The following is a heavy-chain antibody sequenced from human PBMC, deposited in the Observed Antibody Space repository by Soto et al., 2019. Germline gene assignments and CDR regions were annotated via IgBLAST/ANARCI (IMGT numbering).Heavy chain of an antibody. J-gene: IGHJ4*02. V-gene: IGHV1-18*01. CDR2: ISPNSGAT. CDR1: GYTFTSYG. CDR3: VSEMWSRSGPQNFYDY. D-gene: IGHD6-25*01. Sequence: ASVKVSCKASGYTFTSYGIIWVRQAPGQGLEWMGYISPNSGATTYAQNLQGRLTLPTDTSTSTAYMELRSLSSDDTAIYYCVSEMWSRSGPQNFYDYWGRGALDTVSS.